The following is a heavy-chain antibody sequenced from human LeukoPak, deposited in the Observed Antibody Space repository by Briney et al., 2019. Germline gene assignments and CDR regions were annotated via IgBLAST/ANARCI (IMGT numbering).Heavy chain of an antibody. CDR3: AVAGLSYWYFDL. CDR2: ISRSSDYT. J-gene: IGHJ2*01. D-gene: IGHD6-19*01. V-gene: IGHV3-21*01. Sequence: GGSLRLSCAASGFTFSSYSMNWVRQAPGKGLEWVSSISRSSDYTYYADSVKGRFTISRDNAKNSLYLQMNSLRAEDTAVYYCAVAGLSYWYFDLWGRGTLVTASS. CDR1: GFTFSSYS.